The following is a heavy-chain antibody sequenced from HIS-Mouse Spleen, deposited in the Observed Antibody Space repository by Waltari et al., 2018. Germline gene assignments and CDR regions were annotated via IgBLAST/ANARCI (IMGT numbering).Heavy chain of an antibody. V-gene: IGHV4-39*07. J-gene: IGHJ2*01. CDR1: GGSISSSSYY. Sequence: QLQLQESGPGLVKPSETLSLTCTVSGGSISSSSYYWGWIRQPPGKGLEWIGSIYYSGRTYHNPSLKSRVTISVDTSKTQFSLKLSSVTAADTAVYYCAREIPYSSSWYDWYFDLWGRGTLVTVSS. CDR3: AREIPYSSSWYDWYFDL. CDR2: IYYSGRT. D-gene: IGHD6-13*01.